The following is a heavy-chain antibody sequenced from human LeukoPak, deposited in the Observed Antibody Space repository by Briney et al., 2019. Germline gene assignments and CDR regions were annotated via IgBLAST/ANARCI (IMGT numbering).Heavy chain of an antibody. Sequence: SETLSLTCTVSGVSISSYYWSWIRQPPGKGLEWIGYIYYSGSTNYNPSLKSRVTISVDTSKNQFSLKLSSVTAADTAVYYCARHPLAATFDPWGQGTLVTVSS. V-gene: IGHV4-59*08. D-gene: IGHD2-15*01. CDR3: ARHPLAATFDP. J-gene: IGHJ5*02. CDR1: GVSISSYY. CDR2: IYYSGST.